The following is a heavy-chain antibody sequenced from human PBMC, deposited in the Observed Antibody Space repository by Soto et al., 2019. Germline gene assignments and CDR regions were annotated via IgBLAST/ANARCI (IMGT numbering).Heavy chain of an antibody. CDR3: ARGTVVTHFDY. Sequence: QVQLVQSGAEEKKPGASLKVSCKASGYTLTSYVMHWVRKAPGQRLEWKGWINAGNGNTKYSQKFQGRFTITREASASTAYMELSRLSSKDTAVYYCARGTVVTHFDYWGQGTLVTVSS. CDR2: INAGNGNT. CDR1: GYTLTSYV. V-gene: IGHV1-3*05. D-gene: IGHD2-15*01. J-gene: IGHJ4*02.